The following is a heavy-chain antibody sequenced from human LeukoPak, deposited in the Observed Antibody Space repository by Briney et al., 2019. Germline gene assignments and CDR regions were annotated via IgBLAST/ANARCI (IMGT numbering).Heavy chain of an antibody. CDR1: GGSISSGGYY. D-gene: IGHD6-6*01. V-gene: IGHV4-31*03. J-gene: IGHJ4*02. CDR3: ARSIAARGGRPVWFDY. Sequence: SQTLSLTCTVSGGSISSGGYYWSWIRQHPGKGLEWIGYIYYSGSTYYNPSLKSRVTISVDTSKNQFSLKLSSVTAADTAVYYCARSIAARGGRPVWFDYWGQGTLVTVSS. CDR2: IYYSGST.